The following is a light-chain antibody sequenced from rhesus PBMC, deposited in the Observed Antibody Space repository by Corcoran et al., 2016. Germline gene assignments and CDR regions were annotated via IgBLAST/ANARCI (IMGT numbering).Light chain of an antibody. J-gene: IGKJ4*01. Sequence: DIQMTQSPSALSVSVGDRVTISCRASENIYSDLAWYQQKTGKAPRLLIYGASSLQSGVPSRFSGSGSGTDFTLTISSLQPEDVASYYCQHYYDKPLTFGGGTKVEIK. CDR3: QHYYDKPLT. V-gene: IGKV1S8*01. CDR1: ENIYSD. CDR2: GAS.